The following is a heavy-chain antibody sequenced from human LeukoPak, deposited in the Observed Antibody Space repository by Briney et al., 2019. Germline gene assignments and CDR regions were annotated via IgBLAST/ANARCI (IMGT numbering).Heavy chain of an antibody. J-gene: IGHJ4*02. D-gene: IGHD2-21*02. CDR2: ISAYNGNT. CDR3: ARTPYCGGDCFYYFDY. V-gene: IGHV1-18*01. CDR1: GYTFTSYG. Sequence: ASVKVSCKASGYTFTSYGISWVRQAPGQGLEWMGWISAYNGNTNYAQKLQGRVTMTTDTSTSTAYMELRSLRSDDTAVYYCARTPYCGGDCFYYFDYWGQETLVTVSS.